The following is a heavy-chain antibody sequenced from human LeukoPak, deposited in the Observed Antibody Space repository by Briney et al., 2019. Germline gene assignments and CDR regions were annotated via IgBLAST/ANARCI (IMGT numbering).Heavy chain of an antibody. D-gene: IGHD4-23*01. J-gene: IGHJ4*02. CDR1: GFTLSRYT. CDR2: FTRAWNSM. Sequence: GSLRLSCAASGFTLSRYTMYWVRQAPARGLGWGARFTRAWNSMTYADFVKGRFPVSRDIAKNSLYLQMTSLRGEDTALYYCARATDPTTVALFDYWGQGTLVTVSS. CDR3: ARATDPTTVALFDY. V-gene: IGHV3-74*01.